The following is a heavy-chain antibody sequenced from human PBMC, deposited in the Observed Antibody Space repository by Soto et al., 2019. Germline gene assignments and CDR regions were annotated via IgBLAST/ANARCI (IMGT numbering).Heavy chain of an antibody. CDR2: IYYSGCT. Sequence: SETLGRTCTVSGGSISSYDWSWIRQPPGKGLEWIGYIYYSGCTNYNPSLKSRVTISVDTSKNQFSLKLSSVTAADTAVYYCARDRITMVRGVYYYYGMDVWGQGTTVTVSS. CDR1: GGSISSYD. CDR3: ARDRITMVRGVYYYYGMDV. D-gene: IGHD3-10*01. V-gene: IGHV4-59*01. J-gene: IGHJ6*02.